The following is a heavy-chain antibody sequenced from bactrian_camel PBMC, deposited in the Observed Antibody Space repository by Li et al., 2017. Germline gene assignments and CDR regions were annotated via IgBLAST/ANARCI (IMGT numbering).Heavy chain of an antibody. CDR2: IDNLDGST. V-gene: IGHV3S26*01. CDR3: AFDRTYSSGAPYIAAY. Sequence: HVQLVESGGGSVQSGGSLRLSCAVSGYTDNTYCMGWFRQAPGKEREGVAIIDNLDGSTTYADPVKGRFTISQDNAKNTLYLQMNGLIPEDTAMYYCAFDRTYSSGAPYIAAYWGQGTQVTVS. CDR1: GYTDNTYC. D-gene: IGHD2*01. J-gene: IGHJ4*01.